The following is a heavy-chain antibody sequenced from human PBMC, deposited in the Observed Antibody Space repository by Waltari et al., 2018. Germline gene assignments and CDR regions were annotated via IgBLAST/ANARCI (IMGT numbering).Heavy chain of an antibody. V-gene: IGHV3-53*01. CDR1: GFTVRRNS. J-gene: IGHJ5*02. CDR2: IYSGGST. CDR3: AKTYYDFWSGWRWFDP. D-gene: IGHD3-3*01. Sequence: EVQLVESGGGFLQPGGSLRLSCAASGFTVRRNSLSWLPQAPGKGLEGGSVIYSGGSTYYADSVKGRFTISRDNSKNTLYLQMNSLRAEDTAVYYCAKTYYDFWSGWRWFDPWGQGNLVTVSS.